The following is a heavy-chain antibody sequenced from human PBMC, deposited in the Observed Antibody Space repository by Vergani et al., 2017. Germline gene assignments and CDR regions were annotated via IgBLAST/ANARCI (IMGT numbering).Heavy chain of an antibody. D-gene: IGHD6-13*01. Sequence: EVQLVESGGGLVQPGGSLRLSCAASGFTFSNAWMSWVRQAPGKGLEWVGRIKSKTDGGTTDYAAPVKGRITISRDDSKNTLYLQMNSLKTEDTAVYYCTTRAPSYSSSWYRWDYWGQGTLVTVSS. CDR3: TTRAPSYSSSWYRWDY. CDR2: IKSKTDGGTT. CDR1: GFTFSNAW. V-gene: IGHV3-15*01. J-gene: IGHJ4*02.